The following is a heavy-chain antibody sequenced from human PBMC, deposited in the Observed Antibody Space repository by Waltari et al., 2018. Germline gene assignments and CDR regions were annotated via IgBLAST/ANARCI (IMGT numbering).Heavy chain of an antibody. D-gene: IGHD1-26*01. CDR1: GGSISSYY. J-gene: IGHJ5*02. Sequence: QVQLQESGPGLVKPSETLSLTCTVSGGSISSYYWSWIRQPPGKGLEWIGYIYYSGSTNYNPSLKSRVTLSVDTSKNQFSLKLSSVTAADTALYYCASSYSQYNWFDPWGQGTLVTVSS. CDR3: ASSYSQYNWFDP. V-gene: IGHV4-59*01. CDR2: IYYSGST.